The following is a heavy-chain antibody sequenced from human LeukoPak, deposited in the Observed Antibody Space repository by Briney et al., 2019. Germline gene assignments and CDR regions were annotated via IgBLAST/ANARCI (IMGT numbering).Heavy chain of an antibody. CDR3: VKDLKGYEEV. Sequence: GRSLRLSCAASGFTFDDYAMHWVRQAPGKGLEWVALISFDGSDKSYGTSVKGRFTISRDNSKNTVSLRINSLRVEDTGMYYCVKDLKGYEEVWGQGTLVTVSS. V-gene: IGHV3-30*18. J-gene: IGHJ4*02. D-gene: IGHD5-12*01. CDR1: GFTFDDYA. CDR2: ISFDGSDK.